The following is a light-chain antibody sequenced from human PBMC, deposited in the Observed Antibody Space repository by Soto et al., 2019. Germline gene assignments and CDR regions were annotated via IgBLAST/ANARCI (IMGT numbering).Light chain of an antibody. CDR1: QDISNY. CDR2: DAS. CDR3: QKYNSPPRT. V-gene: IGKV1-33*01. Sequence: DIQMNQSPASLSAYVGDRVTITCQASQDISNYLNWYQQKPGKAPKLLIYDASNLETGVPSRFSGSGSGTDFSLTISSLQPEDVATYFCQKYNSPPRTFGQGTKVDI. J-gene: IGKJ1*01.